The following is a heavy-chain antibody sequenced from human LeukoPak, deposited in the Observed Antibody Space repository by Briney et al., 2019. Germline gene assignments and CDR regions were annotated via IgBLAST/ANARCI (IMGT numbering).Heavy chain of an antibody. Sequence: SETLSLTCTVSGGSISSSSYYWGWIRQPPGKGLEWIGSIYYSGSTYYNPSLKSRVTISVDTSKNQFSLKLSSVTAADTAVYYCARHKVGGLGEISFYIPEYYFDYWGQGTLVTVSS. CDR2: IYYSGST. V-gene: IGHV4-39*01. CDR1: GGSISSSSYY. D-gene: IGHD3-16*02. CDR3: ARHKVGGLGEISFYIPEYYFDY. J-gene: IGHJ4*02.